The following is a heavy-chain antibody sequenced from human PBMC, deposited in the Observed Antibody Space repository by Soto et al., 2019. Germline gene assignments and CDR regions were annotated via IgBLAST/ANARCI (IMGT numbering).Heavy chain of an antibody. V-gene: IGHV4-4*02. D-gene: IGHD6-19*01. Sequence: QVQLQESGPGLVKPSGTLSLTCAVSGGSISSSNWWSWVRQPPGKGLEWIGEIYHSGTTNYNPSLKSRVTISVDMSKNHFSLKLISVTAADTAVYYCASRVDGSSFFDYWGQGTLVTVSS. CDR1: GGSISSSNW. CDR3: ASRVDGSSFFDY. CDR2: IYHSGTT. J-gene: IGHJ4*02.